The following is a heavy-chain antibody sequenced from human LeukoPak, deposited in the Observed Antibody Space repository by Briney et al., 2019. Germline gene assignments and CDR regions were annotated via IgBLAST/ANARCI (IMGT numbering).Heavy chain of an antibody. D-gene: IGHD1-26*01. V-gene: IGHV1-3*01. CDR2: INAGSGYI. CDR3: VRDRGGATTVY. CDR1: GYTFTTYS. Sequence: ASVKVSCKASGYTFTTYSMHWMRQAPGQRLEWMGWINAGSGYISYSQKFQGRVAISADTPASTAYMELSSLRSEDTAVYFCVRDRGGATTVYWGQGTLVTVSS. J-gene: IGHJ4*02.